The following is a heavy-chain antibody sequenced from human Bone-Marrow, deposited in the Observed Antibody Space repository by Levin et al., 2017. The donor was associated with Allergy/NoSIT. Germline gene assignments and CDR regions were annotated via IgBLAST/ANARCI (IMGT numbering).Heavy chain of an antibody. CDR1: GGSISSSSYY. CDR3: ARDLIAAGSYNWFDP. V-gene: IGHV4-39*07. D-gene: IGHD6-13*01. Sequence: SQTLSLTCTVSGGSISSSSYYWGWIRQPPGKGLEWIGSIYYSGSTYYNPSLKSRVTISVDTSKNQFSLKLSSVTAADTAVYYCARDLIAAGSYNWFDPWGQGTLVTVSS. CDR2: IYYSGST. J-gene: IGHJ5*02.